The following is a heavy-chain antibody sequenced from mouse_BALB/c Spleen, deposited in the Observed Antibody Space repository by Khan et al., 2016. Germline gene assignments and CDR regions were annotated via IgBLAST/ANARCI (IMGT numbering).Heavy chain of an antibody. J-gene: IGHJ3*01. CDR3: ARAGYYGYLVN. Sequence: EVKLLESGGGLVQPGGSLKLSCAASGFDFSRYWTSWVRQAPGKGLEWIGEINPDSSTINYTPSLKDKFIISRDNAKNTLYLQMRKVRSEDTVLYYCARAGYYGYLVNWGQGTLVTVSA. V-gene: IGHV4-1*02. CDR1: GFDFSRYW. CDR2: INPDSSTI. D-gene: IGHD1-1*01.